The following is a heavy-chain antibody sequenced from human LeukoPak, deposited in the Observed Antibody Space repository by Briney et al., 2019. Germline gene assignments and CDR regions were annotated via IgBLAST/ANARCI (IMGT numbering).Heavy chain of an antibody. Sequence: GGSLRVSCAASGFTFITYGMHWVRQVPGKGLEWVAFIRHDGANKYYTDPVKGRFTISRDNSKNTVYLQMSSLRAEDTAVYYCAKDYGYYGSGSLLDYWGQGTRVTVSS. J-gene: IGHJ4*02. D-gene: IGHD3-10*01. CDR1: GFTFITYG. V-gene: IGHV3-30*02. CDR3: AKDYGYYGSGSLLDY. CDR2: IRHDGANK.